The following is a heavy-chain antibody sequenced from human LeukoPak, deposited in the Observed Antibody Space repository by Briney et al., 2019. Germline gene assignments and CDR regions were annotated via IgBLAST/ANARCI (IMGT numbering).Heavy chain of an antibody. CDR1: GDSVSSNSAG. CDR2: TYYRSKWYN. J-gene: IGHJ4*02. V-gene: IGHV6-1*01. CDR3: ARTYDSSGYYRPDGELDY. D-gene: IGHD3-22*01. Sequence: SQTLSLTCAISGDSVSSNSAGWNWIRQSPSRGLEWLGRTYYRSKWYNDFAPSVRNRITINPDTSKNQFSLQLNSVTPEDTAVYYCARTYDSSGYYRPDGELDYWGQGTLVTVSS.